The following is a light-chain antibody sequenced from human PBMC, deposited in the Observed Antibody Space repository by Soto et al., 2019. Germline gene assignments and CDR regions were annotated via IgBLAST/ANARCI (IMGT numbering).Light chain of an antibody. CDR2: EVS. CDR3: CSYTDSRTHI. Sequence: QPALTQPASVSGSPGQSITISCTGTSSDVGGYNYVSWYQQHPGKAPKLIIFEVSYRPSGISNRFSASKSGDTASLTISGLQADDDADYYCCSYTDSRTHIFGSGTKVT. CDR1: SSDVGGYNY. V-gene: IGLV2-14*01. J-gene: IGLJ1*01.